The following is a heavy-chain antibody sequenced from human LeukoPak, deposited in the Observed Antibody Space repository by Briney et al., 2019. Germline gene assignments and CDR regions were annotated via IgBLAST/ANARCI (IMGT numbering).Heavy chain of an antibody. V-gene: IGHV3-23*01. CDR3: AKEGGSSFTAHWDY. CDR1: GFTFSNYP. D-gene: IGHD3-10*01. Sequence: GGSLRLSCEASGFTFSNYPMSWVRQAPGKGLEWVSGISGSGGSTYYADSVKGRFTISRDNSKNIVYLQMNSGRAEDTAVYYCAKEGGSSFTAHWDYWGQGTLVTVSS. J-gene: IGHJ4*02. CDR2: ISGSGGST.